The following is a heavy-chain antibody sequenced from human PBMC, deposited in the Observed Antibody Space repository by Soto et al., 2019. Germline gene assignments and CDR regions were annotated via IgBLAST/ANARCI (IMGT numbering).Heavy chain of an antibody. V-gene: IGHV3-33*01. CDR2: IWYDGSNK. Sequence: QVQLVESGGGVVQPGRSLRLSCAASGFTFSSYGMHWVRQAPGKGLEWVAVIWYDGSNKYYADSVKGRFTISRDNSKNTLYLQMNSLRAEDTAVYYCASDPSPNSSTDYWGQGTLVTVSS. CDR1: GFTFSSYG. CDR3: ASDPSPNSSTDY. D-gene: IGHD6-6*01. J-gene: IGHJ4*02.